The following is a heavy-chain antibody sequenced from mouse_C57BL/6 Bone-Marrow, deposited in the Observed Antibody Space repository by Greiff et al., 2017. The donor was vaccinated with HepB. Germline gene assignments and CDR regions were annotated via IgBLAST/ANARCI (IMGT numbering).Heavy chain of an antibody. J-gene: IGHJ3*01. Sequence: EVQLQQSGPELVKPGASVKIPCKASGYTFTDYNMDWVKQSHGKSLEWIGDINPNNGGTIYNQKFKGKATLTVDKSSSTAYMELRSLTSEDTAVYYCARSLRCRGLAYWGQGTLVTVSA. D-gene: IGHD1-1*01. CDR1: GYTFTDYN. CDR2: INPNNGGT. CDR3: ARSLRCRGLAY. V-gene: IGHV1-18*01.